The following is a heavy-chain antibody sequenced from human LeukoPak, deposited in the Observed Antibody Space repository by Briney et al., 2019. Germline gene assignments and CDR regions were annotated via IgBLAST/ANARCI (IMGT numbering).Heavy chain of an antibody. CDR2: IDSSSSYI. Sequence: GGSLRLSCAASGFTFSSYSMNWVRQAPGKGLEWVSSIDSSSSYIYYADSVKGRFTISRDNAKNSLYLQMNSLRAEDTAVYYCARDWEYCSSTSCPPDYHYYYMDVWGKGTTVTVSS. CDR1: GFTFSSYS. J-gene: IGHJ6*03. CDR3: ARDWEYCSSTSCPPDYHYYYMDV. V-gene: IGHV3-21*01. D-gene: IGHD2-2*01.